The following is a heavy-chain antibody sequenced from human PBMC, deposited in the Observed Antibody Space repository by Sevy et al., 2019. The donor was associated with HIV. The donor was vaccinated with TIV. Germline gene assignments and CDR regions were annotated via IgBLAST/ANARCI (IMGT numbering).Heavy chain of an antibody. Sequence: GGSLRLSCAGSGFSFKNVWMTWVRQTPGKGLEWVCHAKRKSDGGSIDYGSPVNGRFTISRADSKDMLYLEMSSRKTEDTGVYYCATVLGAGAAGAFEIWGQGTMVTVSS. CDR1: GFSFKNVW. J-gene: IGHJ3*02. D-gene: IGHD1-26*01. V-gene: IGHV3-15*01. CDR3: ATVLGAGAAGAFEI. CDR2: AKRKSDGGSI.